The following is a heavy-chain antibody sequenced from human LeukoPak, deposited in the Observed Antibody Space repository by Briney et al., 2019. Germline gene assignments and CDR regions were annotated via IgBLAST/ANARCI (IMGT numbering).Heavy chain of an antibody. CDR3: ARLYDFWSGYLSY. J-gene: IGHJ4*02. Sequence: ASVKASCKASGYTFTSYYMHWVRQAPGQGLEWMGWINPNSGGTNYAQKFQGRVTMTRDTSISTAYMELSRLRSDDTAVYCCARLYDFWSGYLSYWGQGTLVTVSS. CDR2: INPNSGGT. V-gene: IGHV1-2*02. CDR1: GYTFTSYY. D-gene: IGHD3-3*01.